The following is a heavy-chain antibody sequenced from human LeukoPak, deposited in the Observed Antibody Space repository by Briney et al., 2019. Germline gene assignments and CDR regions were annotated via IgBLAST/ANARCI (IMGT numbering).Heavy chain of an antibody. D-gene: IGHD3-22*01. CDR2: IYHSGST. CDR3: ARDGSYYDSEGDY. J-gene: IGHJ4*02. CDR1: GYSISSGYY. Sequence: SETLSLTCTVSGYSISSGYYWGWIRPPPGKGLEWIGSIYHSGSTYYNPSLKSRVTISVDTSKNQFSLKLSSVTAADTAVYYCARDGSYYDSEGDYWGQGTLVTVSS. V-gene: IGHV4-38-2*02.